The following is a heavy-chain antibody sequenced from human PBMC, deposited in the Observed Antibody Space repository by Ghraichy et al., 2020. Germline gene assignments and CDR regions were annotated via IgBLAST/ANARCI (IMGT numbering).Heavy chain of an antibody. CDR1: GDTFSSYA. D-gene: IGHD2-15*01. CDR3: ARDPLPPYCSGGSCYSC. CDR2: IIPIFGTA. V-gene: IGHV1-69*13. J-gene: IGHJ4*02. Sequence: SVKVSCKASGDTFSSYAISWVRQAPGQGLEWMGGIIPIFGTANYAQKFQGRVTITADESTSTAYMELSSLRSEDTAVYYCARDPLPPYCSGGSCYSCWGQGTLVTVSS.